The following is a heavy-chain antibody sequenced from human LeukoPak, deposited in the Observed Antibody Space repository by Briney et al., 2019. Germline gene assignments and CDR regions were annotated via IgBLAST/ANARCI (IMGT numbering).Heavy chain of an antibody. Sequence: GGSLRLSCAASGFTFSSYEMNWVRQAPGKGLEWVSYISSSGSTIYYADSVKGRFTISRDNAKNSLYLQMNRLRAEDTAVYYCAREDSSSWSVGFDYWGEGTLVTVSS. CDR3: AREDSSSWSVGFDY. CDR1: GFTFSSYE. CDR2: ISSSGSTI. J-gene: IGHJ4*02. V-gene: IGHV3-48*03. D-gene: IGHD6-13*01.